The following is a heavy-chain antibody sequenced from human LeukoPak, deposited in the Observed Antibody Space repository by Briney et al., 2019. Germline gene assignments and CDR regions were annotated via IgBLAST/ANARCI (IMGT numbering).Heavy chain of an antibody. J-gene: IGHJ4*02. CDR3: AKVTGIGSRTSY. CDR2: ISYDGSNK. Sequence: GGSLRLSCAASGFTFSSYGMHWVRQAPGKGLEWVAVISYDGSNKYYADSVKGRFTISRDNSKNTLYLQMNSLRAEDTAVYYCAKVTGIGSRTSYWGQGTLVTVSS. D-gene: IGHD3-10*01. V-gene: IGHV3-30*18. CDR1: GFTFSSYG.